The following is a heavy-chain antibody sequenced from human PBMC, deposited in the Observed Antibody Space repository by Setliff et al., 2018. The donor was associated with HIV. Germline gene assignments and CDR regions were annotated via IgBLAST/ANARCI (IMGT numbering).Heavy chain of an antibody. CDR1: GYTFTSYG. V-gene: IGHV1-18*01. J-gene: IGHJ4*02. D-gene: IGHD3-3*01. CDR3: ARDRRITIFGVVSVVPSKRTKTRSAFDY. CDR2: ISAYNGNT. Sequence: ASVKVSCKASGYTFTSYGISWVRQAPGQGLEWMGWISAYNGNTNYAQKLQGRVTMTTDTSTSTAYLELRSLRSDDTAVYYCARDRRITIFGVVSVVPSKRTKTRSAFDYWGQGTLVTVSS.